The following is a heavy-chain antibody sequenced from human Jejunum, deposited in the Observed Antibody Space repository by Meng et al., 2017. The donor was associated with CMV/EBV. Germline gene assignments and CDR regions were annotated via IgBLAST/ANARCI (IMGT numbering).Heavy chain of an antibody. CDR2: TRFDGRHS. Sequence: RHGVRKAPGKGLEWVAFTRFDGRHSYNADSVRGRFTSSRDNSKNTLYLQMNRLRAEDTAVYYCAKERRLGSTYYFDSSGYYFDSWGQGSRVTVSS. V-gene: IGHV3-30*02. CDR3: AKERRLGSTYYFDSSGYYFDS. J-gene: IGHJ4*02. D-gene: IGHD3-22*01.